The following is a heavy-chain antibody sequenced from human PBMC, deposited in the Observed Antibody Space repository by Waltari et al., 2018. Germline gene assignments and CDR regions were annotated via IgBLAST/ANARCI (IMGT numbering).Heavy chain of an antibody. CDR2: IWYDGSNK. J-gene: IGHJ3*02. Sequence: QVQLVESGGGVVQSGRSLRLSCVGSGFTFTNHGMNWVRQAPGKGLGGVAVIWYDGSNKNYVDSVKGRFTISRDNSKNTLYLEMNSLRAEDTAVYFCARGDGGSGLGASDIWGQGTMVTVSS. CDR1: GFTFTNHG. CDR3: ARGDGGSGLGASDI. V-gene: IGHV3-33*01. D-gene: IGHD3-3*01.